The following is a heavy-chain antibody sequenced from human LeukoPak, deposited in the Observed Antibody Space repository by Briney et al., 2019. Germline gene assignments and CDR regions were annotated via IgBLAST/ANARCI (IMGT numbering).Heavy chain of an antibody. V-gene: IGHV3-11*01. CDR1: GFTFSDYY. CDR2: ISSSGSTI. CDR3: ARAAPTYCSGGSCYSDAFDI. Sequence: GGSLRLSCAASGFTFSDYYMSWIRQAPGKGLEWVSYISSSGSTIYYADSVKGRFTISRDNAKNSLYLQVNSLRAEDTAVYYCARAAPTYCSGGSCYSDAFDIWGQGTMVTVSS. J-gene: IGHJ3*02. D-gene: IGHD2-15*01.